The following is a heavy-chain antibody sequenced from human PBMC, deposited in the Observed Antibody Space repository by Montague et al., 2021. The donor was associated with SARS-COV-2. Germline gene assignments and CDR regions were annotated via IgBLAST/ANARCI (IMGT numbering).Heavy chain of an antibody. D-gene: IGHD2-2*01. Sequence: SETLSFTCTVSGGSISSSSYYWGWIRQPPGKGLEWIGSIYYSGSTYYNPSLKSRVTISVDTSKNQFSLKLSPVTAADTAVYYCARLKAPYCSSTSCYSASWFDPWGQGTLVTVSS. CDR3: ARLKAPYCSSTSCYSASWFDP. CDR2: IYYSGST. J-gene: IGHJ5*02. CDR1: GGSISSSSYY. V-gene: IGHV4-39*01.